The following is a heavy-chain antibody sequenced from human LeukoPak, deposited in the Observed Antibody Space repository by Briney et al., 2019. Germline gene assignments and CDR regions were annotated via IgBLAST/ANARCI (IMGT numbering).Heavy chain of an antibody. CDR1: GLSVSSNY. J-gene: IGHJ5*02. Sequence: GGSLRLSCVASGLSVSSNYMSWVRQAPGKGLEWVSVIYRDGSSYYAESVKGRFTISRDNSKNTLYIQMNSLRAEDTAVYYCARNVFSSWGQGTLVTVSS. CDR2: IYRDGSS. CDR3: ARNVFSS. V-gene: IGHV3-66*01.